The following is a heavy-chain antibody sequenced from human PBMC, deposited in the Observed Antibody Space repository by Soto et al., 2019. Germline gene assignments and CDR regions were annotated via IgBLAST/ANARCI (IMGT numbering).Heavy chain of an antibody. CDR3: ASLHGPTTSENWLDP. CDR1: GYTFFTYD. J-gene: IGHJ5*02. D-gene: IGHD5-12*01. CDR2: ISTYSGDT. Sequence: QVHLVQSGVEVKTPGASVKVSCQASGYTFFTYDISWVRQAPGQGLELMGWISTYSGDTKYAQKFQGRVTMTTDTSTTTAYLELRSLRSHDTALYYCASLHGPTTSENWLDPWGQGALVTVSS. V-gene: IGHV1-18*01.